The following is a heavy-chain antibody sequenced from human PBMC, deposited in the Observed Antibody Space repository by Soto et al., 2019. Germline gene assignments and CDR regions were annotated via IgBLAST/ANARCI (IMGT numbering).Heavy chain of an antibody. CDR2: MNPINGAT. CDR1: GHDFTAYD. J-gene: IGHJ4*02. D-gene: IGHD6-25*01. Sequence: ASVKVSRKASGHDFTAYDINWVRQASGQGLEWMGWMNPINGATGSARRFQGRVSMTRNTATGTAYLELTSLRSDDSAVYYCARVPQRSGDFDYWGQGTLVTVSS. CDR3: ARVPQRSGDFDY. V-gene: IGHV1-8*02.